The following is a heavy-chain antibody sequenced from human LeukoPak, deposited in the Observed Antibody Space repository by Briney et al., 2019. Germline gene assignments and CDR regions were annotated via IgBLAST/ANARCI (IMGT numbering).Heavy chain of an antibody. J-gene: IGHJ4*02. V-gene: IGHV1-69*05. D-gene: IGHD3-10*01. CDR2: IIPIFGIA. CDR3: ARGGSSRGDRFDY. CDR1: GGTFSSYA. Sequence: SVKVSCKASGGTFSSYAISRVRQAPGQGLEWMGRIIPIFGIANYAQKFQGRVTITTDESTSTAYMELSSLRSEDTAVYYCARGGSSRGDRFDYWGQGTLVTVSS.